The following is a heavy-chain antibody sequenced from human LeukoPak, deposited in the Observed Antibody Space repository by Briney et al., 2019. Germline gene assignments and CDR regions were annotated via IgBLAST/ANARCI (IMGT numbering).Heavy chain of an antibody. CDR1: GGSFSGYY. CDR3: ARVDYGDYSKDFDY. CDR2: INHSGST. V-gene: IGHV4-34*01. D-gene: IGHD4-17*01. Sequence: PSETLSLTRAVYGGSFSGYYWSWIRQPPGKGLEWIGEINHSGSTNYNPSLKSRVTMSVDTSKNQFSLKVNSMTAADMAVYYCARVDYGDYSKDFDYWGQGTLVTVSS. J-gene: IGHJ4*02.